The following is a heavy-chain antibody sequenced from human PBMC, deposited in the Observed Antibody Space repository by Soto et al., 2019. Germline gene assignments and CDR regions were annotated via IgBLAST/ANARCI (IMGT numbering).Heavy chain of an antibody. V-gene: IGHV1-3*01. CDR1: GYIFINYA. D-gene: IGHD6-19*01. J-gene: IGHJ4*02. CDR2: INADKDNT. CDR3: ARDRLITVSGPLLGY. Sequence: GASVKVSCKASGYIFINYAMHWVRQAPGQRLEWMGWINADKDNTKYSHKFQGRVTITRDTSASTVYMELSSLTSEDTAVYFCARDRLITVSGPLLGYWGQGTPVTVSS.